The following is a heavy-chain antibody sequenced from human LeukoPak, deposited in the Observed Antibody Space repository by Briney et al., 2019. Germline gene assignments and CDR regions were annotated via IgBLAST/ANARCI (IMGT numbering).Heavy chain of an antibody. J-gene: IGHJ6*03. V-gene: IGHV3-48*01. CDR3: ARDRRVVRIPYYYYYMDV. CDR1: GFTFSSYS. Sequence: GGSLRLSCAASGFTFSSYSMNWVRQAPGKGLEWVSYISSSSSTIYYADSVKGRFTISRDNAKNSLYLQMNSLRAEDTAVYYCARDRRVVRIPYYYYYMDVWGKGTTVTISS. CDR2: ISSSSSTI. D-gene: IGHD1-14*01.